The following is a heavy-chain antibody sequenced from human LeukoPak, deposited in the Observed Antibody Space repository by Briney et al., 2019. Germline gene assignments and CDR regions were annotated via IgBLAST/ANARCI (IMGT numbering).Heavy chain of an antibody. Sequence: SETLSLACTVSGGSISSGGYYWSWIRQPPGKGLEWIGYIYHSGSTYYNPSLKSRVTISVDRSKNQFSLKLSSVTAADTAVYYCARVRGNVRTAHMDVWGKGTTVTVSS. D-gene: IGHD2-8*01. CDR2: IYHSGST. J-gene: IGHJ6*03. V-gene: IGHV4-30-2*01. CDR1: GGSISSGGYY. CDR3: ARVRGNVRTAHMDV.